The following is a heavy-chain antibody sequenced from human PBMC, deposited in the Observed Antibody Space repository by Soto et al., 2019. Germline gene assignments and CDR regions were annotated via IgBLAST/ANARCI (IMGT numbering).Heavy chain of an antibody. CDR1: GGTFSSYT. CDR2: IIPILGIA. V-gene: IGHV1-69*02. J-gene: IGHJ3*02. CDR3: ARGSVLVWCGASPCGFDI. Sequence: SVKVSCKASGGTFSSYTISWVRQAPGQGLEWMGRIIPILGIANYAQKFQGRVTITADKSTSTAYMELSSLRSEDTAVYYCARGSVLVWCGASPCGFDIWGQGTMVTVSS. D-gene: IGHD2-8*01.